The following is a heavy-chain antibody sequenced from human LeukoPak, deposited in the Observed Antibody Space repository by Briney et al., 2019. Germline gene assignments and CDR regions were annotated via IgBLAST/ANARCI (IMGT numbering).Heavy chain of an antibody. Sequence: GGSLRLSCAASGFTFDDYGMSWVRQAPGKGLEWVSSIDVGSYAYYANSVRGRFTISRDNAKDSLYLQMNSLRVEDTAVYYCATEGIVGGGAHFDYWGQGTLVTVSS. CDR2: IDVGSYA. D-gene: IGHD1-26*01. J-gene: IGHJ4*02. CDR3: ATEGIVGGGAHFDY. V-gene: IGHV3-69-1*01. CDR1: GFTFDDYG.